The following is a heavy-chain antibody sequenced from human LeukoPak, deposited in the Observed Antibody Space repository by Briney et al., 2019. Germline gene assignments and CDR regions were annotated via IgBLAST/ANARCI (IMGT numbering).Heavy chain of an antibody. CDR2: IIPIFGTA. J-gene: IGHJ3*02. CDR3: ARGHKYSSSPGYGDQAFDI. Sequence: GASVKVSCKASGGTFSSYAISWVRQAPGQGLEWMGGIIPIFGTANYAQKFQGRVTITTDESTSTAYMELSSLRSEDTAVYYCARGHKYSSSPGYGDQAFDIWGQGTMVTVSS. CDR1: GGTFSSYA. V-gene: IGHV1-69*05. D-gene: IGHD6-6*01.